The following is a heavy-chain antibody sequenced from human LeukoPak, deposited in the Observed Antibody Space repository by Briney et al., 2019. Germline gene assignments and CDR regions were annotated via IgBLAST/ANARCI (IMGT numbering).Heavy chain of an antibody. Sequence: SETLSLTCAVYGGSFSGYYWSWIRQPPGKGLEWIGEINHSGSTNYNPSLKSRVTISVDTSKNQFSLKLSSVTAADTAVYYCAKDRDSSGYYPDYWGQGTLVTVSS. CDR2: INHSGST. CDR3: AKDRDSSGYYPDY. CDR1: GGSFSGYY. V-gene: IGHV4-34*01. J-gene: IGHJ4*02. D-gene: IGHD3-22*01.